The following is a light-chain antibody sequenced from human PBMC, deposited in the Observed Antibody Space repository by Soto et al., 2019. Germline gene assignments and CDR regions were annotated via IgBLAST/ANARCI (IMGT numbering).Light chain of an antibody. V-gene: IGLV2-23*02. CDR3: CSFGGSGYV. CDR2: EVT. J-gene: IGLJ1*01. Sequence: QSALTQPASVSGSPGQSITISCSGTTSDVGIVSWYQHHPGKAPKLMIHEVTKRPSGVSDRFSGYKSGNSASLTISGLQAEDEADYFCCSFGGSGYVFGTGTKVTVL. CDR1: TSDVGI.